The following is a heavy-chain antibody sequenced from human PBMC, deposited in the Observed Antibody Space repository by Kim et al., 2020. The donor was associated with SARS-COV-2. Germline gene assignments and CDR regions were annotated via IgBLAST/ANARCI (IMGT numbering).Heavy chain of an antibody. CDR1: GFTFSSYA. Sequence: GGSLRLSCAASGFTFSSYAMSWVRQAPGKGLEWVSAISGSGGSTYYADSVKGRFTISRDNSKNTLYLQMNSLRAEDTAVYYCAKDKTRYDILTGYFNWFDPWGQGTLVTVSS. D-gene: IGHD3-9*01. V-gene: IGHV3-23*01. CDR2: ISGSGGST. CDR3: AKDKTRYDILTGYFNWFDP. J-gene: IGHJ5*02.